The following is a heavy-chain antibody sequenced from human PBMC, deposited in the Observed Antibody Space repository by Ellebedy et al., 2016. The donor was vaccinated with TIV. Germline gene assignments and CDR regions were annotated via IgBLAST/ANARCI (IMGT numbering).Heavy chain of an antibody. D-gene: IGHD1-26*01. V-gene: IGHV4-59*01. Sequence: MPGGSLRLSCTVSGGSISTYYWTWIRQPPGKGLEWIGYMSYSGRTDYNPSLKRRATVSIDTSKNQFSLKLSSVTAADTAVYYCARELSGKNRHAFDYWGQGTLVTVSS. CDR2: MSYSGRT. J-gene: IGHJ4*02. CDR1: GGSISTYY. CDR3: ARELSGKNRHAFDY.